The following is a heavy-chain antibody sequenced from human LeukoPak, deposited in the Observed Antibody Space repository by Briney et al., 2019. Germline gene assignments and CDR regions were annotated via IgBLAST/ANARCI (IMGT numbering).Heavy chain of an antibody. CDR3: ARADYDFWSGSRGDYFDY. CDR2: INSDGSST. Sequence: GGSLRLSCAASGFTFSSYWMPWVRQAPGKGLVWVSRINSDGSSTSYADSVKGRFTISRDNAKNTLYLQMNSLRAEDTAVYYCARADYDFWSGSRGDYFDYWGQGTLVTVSS. D-gene: IGHD3-3*01. V-gene: IGHV3-74*01. CDR1: GFTFSSYW. J-gene: IGHJ4*02.